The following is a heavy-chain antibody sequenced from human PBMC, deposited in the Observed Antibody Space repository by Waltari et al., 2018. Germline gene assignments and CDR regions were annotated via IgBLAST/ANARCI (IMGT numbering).Heavy chain of an antibody. CDR3: ARYGAYAFYD. CDR1: GFTFSDHW. D-gene: IGHD4-17*01. CDR2: GNFEGSDK. Sequence: EVQLVESGGGLVQPGGSLRLSCAASGFTFSDHWMGWVRQAPGKGLEWVATGNFEGSDKAHVDSVRGRFTVSRDNAKNSLFLQMTGLRGDDTAVYYCARYGAYAFYDWGQGVQVTVSS. J-gene: IGHJ4*02. V-gene: IGHV3-7*01.